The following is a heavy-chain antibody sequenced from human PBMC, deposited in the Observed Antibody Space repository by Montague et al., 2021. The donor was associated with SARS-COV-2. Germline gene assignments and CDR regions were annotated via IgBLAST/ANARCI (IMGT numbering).Heavy chain of an antibody. V-gene: IGHV4-34*01. CDR1: GGSFSGYY. Sequence: SETLSLTCAVYGGSFSGYYWSWIRQPPGKGLEWIGEINHSGSTNYNPSLKSRVTISVDTSKSQFSLKLSSVTAADTAVYYCARVQRGYYYGLGVSAHFDYWDQGTLVTVSS. CDR3: ARVQRGYYYGLGVSAHFDY. CDR2: INHSGST. D-gene: IGHD3-10*01. J-gene: IGHJ4*02.